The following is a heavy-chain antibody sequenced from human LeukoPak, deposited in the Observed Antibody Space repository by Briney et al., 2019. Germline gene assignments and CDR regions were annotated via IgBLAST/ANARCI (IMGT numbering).Heavy chain of an antibody. J-gene: IGHJ4*02. D-gene: IGHD2-15*01. CDR3: ARGFCSGGSCSKYDY. CDR1: GFTFSSYW. V-gene: IGHV3-7*01. CDR2: IKYDGGEK. Sequence: PGGSLRLSCAASGFTFSSYWMSWVGQAPGKGLEWVAKIKYDGGEKFYVESVKGQFTISRDNAKNSLYLQMNSLRAEDTAVYFCARGFCSGGSCSKYDYWGQGTLVTVSS.